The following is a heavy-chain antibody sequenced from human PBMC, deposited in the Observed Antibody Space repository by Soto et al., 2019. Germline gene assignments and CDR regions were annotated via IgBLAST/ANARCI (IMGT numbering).Heavy chain of an antibody. CDR3: ARASYYGSGSYYISDY. J-gene: IGHJ4*02. CDR1: GGTFSSYT. V-gene: IGHV1-69*02. D-gene: IGHD3-10*01. Sequence: SVKVSCKASGGTFSSYTISWVRQAPGQGLEWMGRIIPILGIANYAQKFQGRVTITADKSTSTAYMELSSLRSEDTAVYYCARASYYGSGSYYISDYWGQGTLVTVSS. CDR2: IIPILGIA.